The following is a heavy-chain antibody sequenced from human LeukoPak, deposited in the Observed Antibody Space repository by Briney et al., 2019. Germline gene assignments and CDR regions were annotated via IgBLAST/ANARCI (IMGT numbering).Heavy chain of an antibody. Sequence: SETLSLTCTVSGGSISSSSYYWTWIRQPPGKGLEWIAYIDYSGSTNYNPSLKSRVTISVDTSKNQFSLNLSSVTAADTAVYYCARRHVQYTSSSDPYYFDYWGQGTLVTVSS. CDR2: IDYSGST. J-gene: IGHJ4*02. CDR3: ARRHVQYTSSSDPYYFDY. CDR1: GGSISSSSYY. D-gene: IGHD6-6*01. V-gene: IGHV4-61*01.